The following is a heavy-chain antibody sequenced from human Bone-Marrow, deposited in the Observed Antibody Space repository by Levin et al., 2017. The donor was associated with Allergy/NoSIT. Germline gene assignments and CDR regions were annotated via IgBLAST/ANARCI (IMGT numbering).Heavy chain of an antibody. CDR2: ISGSGAST. J-gene: IGHJ4*02. CDR1: GFTFSSYA. D-gene: IGHD3-3*01. Sequence: GGSLRLSCAASGFTFSSYAMSWVRQAPGKGLEWVSTISGSGASTYYADSVKGRFTISRDNSKNTLYLQMNGLRAEDTAIYYCAKAANVLRFLEWPPRPLYYFDYWRQGTLVTVSS. CDR3: AKAANVLRFLEWPPRPLYYFDY. V-gene: IGHV3-23*01.